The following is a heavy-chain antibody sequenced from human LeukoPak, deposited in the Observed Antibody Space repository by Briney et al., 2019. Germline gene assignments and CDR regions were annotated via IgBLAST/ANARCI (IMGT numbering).Heavy chain of an antibody. CDR3: ATRGYSGYGIFDY. CDR2: INPSGGST. J-gene: IGHJ4*02. Sequence: GASVKVSCKASGYTFTSYYMHWVRQAPGQGLEWMGIINPSGGSTSYALKFQGRVTMTRDTSTSTVYMELSSLRSEDTAVYYCATRGYSGYGIFDYWGQGTLVTVSS. CDR1: GYTFTSYY. D-gene: IGHD5-12*01. V-gene: IGHV1-46*03.